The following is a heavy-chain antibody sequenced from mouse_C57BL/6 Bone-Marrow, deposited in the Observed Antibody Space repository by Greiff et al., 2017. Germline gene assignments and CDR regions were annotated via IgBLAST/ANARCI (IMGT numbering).Heavy chain of an antibody. D-gene: IGHD2-3*01. CDR2: IDPSDSYT. J-gene: IGHJ2*01. Sequence: QVQLQQPGAELVMPGASVKLSCKASGYTFTSYWMHWVKQRPGPGLEWIGEIDPSDSYTNYNQKFKGKSTLTVDKSSSTAYMQLSSLTSEDSAVYYCAREGWPSYYFDYWGQGTTLTVSS. CDR3: AREGWPSYYFDY. CDR1: GYTFTSYW. V-gene: IGHV1-69*01.